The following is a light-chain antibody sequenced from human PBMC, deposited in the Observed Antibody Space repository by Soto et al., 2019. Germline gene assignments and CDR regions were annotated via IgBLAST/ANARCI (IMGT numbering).Light chain of an antibody. CDR2: GNN. J-gene: IGLJ2*01. Sequence: QSVLTQPPSASGTPGQRVTISCSGSGSSIGTNTVNWYRQLPGTAPKRLIYGNNQRPSGVPDRFSGSKSGTSASLAISGLQSEDEADYYCAAWDGSLNNVLFGGGTKVTVL. V-gene: IGLV1-44*01. CDR3: AAWDGSLNNVL. CDR1: GSSIGTNT.